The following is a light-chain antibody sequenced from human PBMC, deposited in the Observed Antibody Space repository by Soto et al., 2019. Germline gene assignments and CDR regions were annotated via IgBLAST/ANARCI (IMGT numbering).Light chain of an antibody. CDR1: QSVLHSSTNKNY. Sequence: DIVLTQSPDSLAVSLGERATINCKSSQSVLHSSTNKNYLAWYQQKPGQSPNLLIYWASAREYGVPDRFSGSGSGTDFPLTISSLQAEDVAFYYCQQYYSIPWTFGQGTEVEIK. J-gene: IGKJ1*01. CDR2: WAS. CDR3: QQYYSIPWT. V-gene: IGKV4-1*01.